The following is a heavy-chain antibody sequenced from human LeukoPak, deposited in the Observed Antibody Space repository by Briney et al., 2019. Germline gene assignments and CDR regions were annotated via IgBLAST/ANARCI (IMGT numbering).Heavy chain of an antibody. Sequence: KSSETLSLTCAVYGGSFSGYYWNWIRQPPGKGLEWIGEINHSGSTKYNPTLKSRVTISVDTSKNQLSLKLSSVTAADTAVYYCARGSGWLQLKAVDYWGQGTLVTVSS. CDR2: INHSGST. CDR3: ARGSGWLQLKAVDY. CDR1: GGSFSGYY. J-gene: IGHJ4*02. D-gene: IGHD5-24*01. V-gene: IGHV4-34*01.